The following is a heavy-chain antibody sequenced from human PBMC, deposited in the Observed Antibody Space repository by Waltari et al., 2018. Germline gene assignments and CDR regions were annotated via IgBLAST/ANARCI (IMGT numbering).Heavy chain of an antibody. J-gene: IGHJ5*02. CDR2: IHHRGST. V-gene: IGHV4-39*01. CDR1: GRSITPNKSH. Sequence: QLQFTESGPGLVRHEETLSLTCPAPGRSITPNKSHMPWLRQSPEKGLEWLGSIHHRGSTYYSPSFRERLSLSVDASKSQFSLRLTSVTAADTGIYYCTKSGNSMTSFNYFDPWGPGTLATVSS. D-gene: IGHD1-1*01. CDR3: TKSGNSMTSFNYFDP.